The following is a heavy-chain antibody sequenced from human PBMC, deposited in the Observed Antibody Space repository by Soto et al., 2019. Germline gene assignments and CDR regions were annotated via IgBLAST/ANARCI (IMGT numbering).Heavy chain of an antibody. Sequence: QVQPQQRGAGLLKPSETLSLTCAVHGGSFSAYYWTWIRQPPGKGLEWIGEINHSGFTSYNPSLKSRLTLLVDSATKEFSLNLSSVTAADTAAYHCVRGRAFMPRVAFEIWGQGTMVTVSS. CDR3: VRGRAFMPRVAFEI. CDR2: INHSGFT. CDR1: GGSFSAYY. V-gene: IGHV4-34*02. D-gene: IGHD3-3*02. J-gene: IGHJ3*02.